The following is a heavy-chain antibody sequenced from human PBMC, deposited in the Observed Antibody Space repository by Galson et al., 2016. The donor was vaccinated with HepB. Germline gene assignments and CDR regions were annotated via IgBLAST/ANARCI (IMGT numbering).Heavy chain of an antibody. D-gene: IGHD1-26*01. J-gene: IGHJ5*02. Sequence: SVKVSCKASGYTFTSYSIHWVRQAPGQSLEWMGWINAGNGNTRFSPKFQGRVTITRDTSASTAYMEMRSLRSEDTAVYYCARAGRFIVGASSFGPWGQGTLVTVSS. CDR3: ARAGRFIVGASSFGP. V-gene: IGHV1-3*01. CDR2: INAGNGNT. CDR1: GYTFTSYS.